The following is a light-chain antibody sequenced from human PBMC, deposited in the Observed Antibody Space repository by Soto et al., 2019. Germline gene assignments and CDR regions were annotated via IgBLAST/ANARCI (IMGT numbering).Light chain of an antibody. CDR2: DAS. CDR3: QHRRNTFT. V-gene: IGKV3-11*01. J-gene: IGKJ3*01. Sequence: EIVLTQSPATLSLSPGETATLSCGASESVSTYLAWYQQKPGQAPRLLLYDASHRATGTPARFSGSWSMTDFPLTISSLEHGDSAVYYCQHRRNTFTFGPGTKVEIK. CDR1: ESVSTY.